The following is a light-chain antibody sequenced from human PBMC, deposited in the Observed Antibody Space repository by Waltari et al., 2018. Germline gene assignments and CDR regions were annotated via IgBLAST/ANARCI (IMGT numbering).Light chain of an antibody. CDR3: QHYVRLPVT. V-gene: IGKV3-20*01. CDR2: AAS. CDR1: QSVGRT. J-gene: IGKJ1*01. Sequence: EIVLTQSQGTLSLSPGETATLSCRASQSVGRTLAWYQQKPGQAPRLLIYAASTRATGIPDRFSGSGSGTDFRLTISRLEPEDFAVYYCQHYVRLPVTFGQGTTVELK.